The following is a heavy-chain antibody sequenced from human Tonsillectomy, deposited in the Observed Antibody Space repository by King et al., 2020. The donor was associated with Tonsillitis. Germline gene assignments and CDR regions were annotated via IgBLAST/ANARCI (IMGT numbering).Heavy chain of an antibody. CDR3: AANPGGSRLPDCFDP. D-gene: IGHD3-16*01. CDR2: MSGSGGST. J-gene: IGHJ5*02. Sequence: VQLVESGGGLVQPGGSLRLSCAASGFTFSSDAMSWVRQAPGKGREGVSAMSGSGGSTYYADSVKGRFTISRANSKNTLYLQMNSLRAEDTAVYYCAANPGGSRLPDCFDPWGQGTLVTVSS. CDR1: GFTFSSDA. V-gene: IGHV3-23*04.